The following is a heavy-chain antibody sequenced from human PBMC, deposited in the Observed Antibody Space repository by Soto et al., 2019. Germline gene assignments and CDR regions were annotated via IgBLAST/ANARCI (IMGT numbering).Heavy chain of an antibody. CDR3: ARGLITGSHDSGGWYYFDS. CDR2: IYYIGST. V-gene: IGHV4-59*11. CDR1: GGSISGHY. D-gene: IGHD6-19*01. Sequence: PSETLSLTCTVSGGSISGHYWSWIRQPPGKGLEWIGYIYYIGSTNYNPSLRSRVTISVHTSNSQFSLELSSVAAADTAVYYCARGLITGSHDSGGWYYFDSWGQGTQVTVSS. J-gene: IGHJ4*02.